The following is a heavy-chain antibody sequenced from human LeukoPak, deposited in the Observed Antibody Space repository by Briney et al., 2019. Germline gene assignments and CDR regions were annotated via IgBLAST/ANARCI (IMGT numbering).Heavy chain of an antibody. CDR1: GFTFHDYA. V-gene: IGHV3-43D*03. CDR3: VRGPRYTVYYFHMDV. J-gene: IGHJ6*03. Sequence: GGSLRLSCAASGFTFHDYAMHWVRQPPGKGLEWVSFISWDGGSTYYADSVKGRYTISRDNYKNSLVLQLNSLRAEGTALYYCVRGPRYTVYYFHMDVWGKGTTVTVSS. CDR2: ISWDGGST. D-gene: IGHD1-14*01.